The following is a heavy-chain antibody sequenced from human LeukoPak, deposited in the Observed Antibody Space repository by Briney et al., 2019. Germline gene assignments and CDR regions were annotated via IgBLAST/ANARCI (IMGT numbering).Heavy chain of an antibody. V-gene: IGHV3-7*04. Sequence: GGSLRLSCAASGFTFSNYWMTWVRQAPGKGLEWVANIKQDGSDKYYVDSVKGRFTISRDNAKNSLYLQMNSLRAEDTAVYYCARALGYCSSTICLSYDYWGQGTLVTVSS. CDR3: ARALGYCSSTICLSYDY. J-gene: IGHJ4*02. CDR2: IKQDGSDK. CDR1: GFTFSNYW. D-gene: IGHD2-2*01.